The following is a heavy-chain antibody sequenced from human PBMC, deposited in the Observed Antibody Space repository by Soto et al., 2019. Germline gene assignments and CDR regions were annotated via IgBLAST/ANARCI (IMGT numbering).Heavy chain of an antibody. CDR3: AREGIAAALDY. CDR2: ISSSSSYI. CDR1: GFTFSSYS. D-gene: IGHD6-13*01. J-gene: IGHJ4*02. Sequence: GGFLRLSCAASGFTFSSYSMNWVRQAPGKGLEWVSSISSSSSYIYYADSVKGRFTISRDNAKNSLYLQVNSLRAEDTAVYYCAREGIAAALDYWGQGTLVTVSS. V-gene: IGHV3-21*01.